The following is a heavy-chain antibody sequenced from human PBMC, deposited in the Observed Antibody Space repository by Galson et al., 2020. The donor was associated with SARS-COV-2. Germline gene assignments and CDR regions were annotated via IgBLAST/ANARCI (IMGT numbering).Heavy chain of an antibody. CDR2: IYYSGST. Sequence: SETLSLTCAVSGGSISSGGYSWSWIRQPPGKGLEWIGYIYYSGSTYYNPSLKSRVTISVDTSKNQFSLKLSSVTAADTAVYYCARVGLRQTTPLFDYWGQGTLVTVSS. V-gene: IGHV4-30-4*07. D-gene: IGHD2-15*01. CDR1: GGSISSGGYS. CDR3: ARVGLRQTTPLFDY. J-gene: IGHJ4*02.